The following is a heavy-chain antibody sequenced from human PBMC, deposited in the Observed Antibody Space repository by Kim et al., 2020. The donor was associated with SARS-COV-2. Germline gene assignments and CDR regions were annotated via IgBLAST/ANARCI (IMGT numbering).Heavy chain of an antibody. CDR2: IYYSGST. J-gene: IGHJ4*02. D-gene: IGHD5-18*01. CDR3: ARAYSYVKKFDY. Sequence: SETLSLTCTVSGGSISSYYWSWIRQPPGKGLEWIGYIYYSGSTNYNPSLKSRVTISVDTSKNQFSLKLSSVTAADTAVYYCARAYSYVKKFDYWGQGTLVTVSS. CDR1: GGSISSYY. V-gene: IGHV4-59*01.